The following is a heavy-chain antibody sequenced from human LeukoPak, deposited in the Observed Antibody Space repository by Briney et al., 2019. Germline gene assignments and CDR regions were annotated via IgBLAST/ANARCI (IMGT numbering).Heavy chain of an antibody. CDR1: GYTFTSYD. J-gene: IGHJ5*02. D-gene: IGHD1-20*01. CDR2: MNPNSGNT. CDR3: AKITGYALDNWFDP. V-gene: IGHV1-8*01. Sequence: ASVKVSCKPSGYTFTSYDINWVRQAPGQGLEWMGWMNPNSGNTGYAQKFQGRVTMTRNTSISTAYMELGSLTSEDTAVYYCAKITGYALDNWFDPWGQGTLVTVSS.